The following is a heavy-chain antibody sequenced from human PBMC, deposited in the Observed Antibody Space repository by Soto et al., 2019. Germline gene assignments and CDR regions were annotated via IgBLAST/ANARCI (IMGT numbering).Heavy chain of an antibody. CDR1: GGTFSSHA. J-gene: IGHJ6*02. V-gene: IGHV1-69*01. Sequence: QVQLVQSGAEVKKPGSSVKVSCKASGGTFSSHAISWVRQAPGQGLEWMGGIIPIFGTANYAQKFQGRVTITADESTSTAYMELSSLRSEDTAVYYCARGGAHYYDSSGYSGYYYGMDVWGQGTTVTVSS. CDR2: IIPIFGTA. CDR3: ARGGAHYYDSSGYSGYYYGMDV. D-gene: IGHD3-22*01.